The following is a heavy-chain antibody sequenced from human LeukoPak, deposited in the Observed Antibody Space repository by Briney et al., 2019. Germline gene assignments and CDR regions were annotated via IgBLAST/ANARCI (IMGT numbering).Heavy chain of an antibody. CDR3: ARVRVAVAGFSYNYYDIDV. V-gene: IGHV4-34*12. J-gene: IGHJ6*04. D-gene: IGHD6-19*01. CDR1: GGSFSGYY. CDR2: IIHSGST. Sequence: NPSETLSLTCAVYGGSFSGYYWSWIRQPPGKGLEWIGEIIHSGSTNYNPSLKSRVTISVDTSKNQFSLKLSSVTAADTAVYYCARVRVAVAGFSYNYYDIDVWGKGTLVTVSS.